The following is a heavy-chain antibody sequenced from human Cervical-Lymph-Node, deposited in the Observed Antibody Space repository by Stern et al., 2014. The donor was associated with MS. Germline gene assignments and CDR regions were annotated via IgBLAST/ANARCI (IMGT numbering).Heavy chain of an antibody. D-gene: IGHD6-13*01. Sequence: VQLVESGAEVTKPGSSVKVSCKASGGTFSKFPSSWVRQAPGQGLEWMGGIFPVFGTPTYAQEFRGRVTITADFSTSTVYMELSSLRSDDTAVYYCARSSETSDRWYSLGYDLWGQGTLVTVSS. CDR1: GGTFSKFP. J-gene: IGHJ5*02. CDR3: ARSSETSDRWYSLGYDL. V-gene: IGHV1-69*01. CDR2: IFPVFGTP.